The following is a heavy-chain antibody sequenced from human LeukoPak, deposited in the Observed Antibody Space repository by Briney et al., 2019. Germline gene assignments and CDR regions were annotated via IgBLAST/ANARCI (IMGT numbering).Heavy chain of an antibody. CDR3: ARGYSSSWYNSDFDY. CDR1: GFTFSSYG. J-gene: IGHJ4*02. CDR2: IWYDGSNK. Sequence: GGSLRLSCAASGFTFSSYGMHWVRQAPGKGLEWVAVIWYDGSNKYYADSVKGRFTISRDNSKNTLYPQMNSLRAEDTAVYYCARGYSSSWYNSDFDYWGQGTLVTVSS. V-gene: IGHV3-33*01. D-gene: IGHD6-13*01.